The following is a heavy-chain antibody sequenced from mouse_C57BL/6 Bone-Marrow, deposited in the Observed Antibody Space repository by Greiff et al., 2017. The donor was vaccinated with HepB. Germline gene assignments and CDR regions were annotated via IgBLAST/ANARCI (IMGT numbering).Heavy chain of an antibody. CDR3: AKSLYEDYDQCYFDC. CDR1: GYTFTSYW. CDR2: IDPSDSYT. D-gene: IGHD2-4*01. Sequence: QVQLQQPGAELVLPGASVKLSCKASGYTFTSYWMHWVKQRPGQGLEWIGEIDPSDSYTNYKQKFKGKSTLTVDKSSSTAYMQLSSLTSEDSAVYYCAKSLYEDYDQCYFDCWGQGTTLTVSS. V-gene: IGHV1-69*01. J-gene: IGHJ2*01.